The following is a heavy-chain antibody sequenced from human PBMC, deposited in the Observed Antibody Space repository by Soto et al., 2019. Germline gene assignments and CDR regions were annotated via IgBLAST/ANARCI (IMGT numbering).Heavy chain of an antibody. V-gene: IGHV1-2*02. J-gene: IGHJ5*02. CDR2: INPNSGAT. D-gene: IGHD1-26*01. Sequence: ASVKVSCKASGDTLTVYYIHWVRQAPGQGLEWMGWINPNSGATNYAQKFQGRVTMTRDTSISTAYMDLSRLRSDDTAVYYCAGGVLSGTYYNWFDPWGQGTLVTVS. CDR1: GDTLTVYY. CDR3: AGGVLSGTYYNWFDP.